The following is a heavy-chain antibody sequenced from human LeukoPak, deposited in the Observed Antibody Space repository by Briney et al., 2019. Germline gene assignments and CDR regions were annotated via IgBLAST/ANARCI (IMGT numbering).Heavy chain of an antibody. D-gene: IGHD4-17*01. CDR1: GFSFSNYV. Sequence: GGSLRLSCAASGFSFSNYVMSWVRQAPGKGLEWVPGIGSSGVSIYYAESVKGRFTISRDNSKNTLYVQMSSLRAEDTAVYYCAKSTTTVTPYYFEYWGQGTLVTVSS. V-gene: IGHV3-23*01. CDR2: IGSSGVSI. CDR3: AKSTTTVTPYYFEY. J-gene: IGHJ4*02.